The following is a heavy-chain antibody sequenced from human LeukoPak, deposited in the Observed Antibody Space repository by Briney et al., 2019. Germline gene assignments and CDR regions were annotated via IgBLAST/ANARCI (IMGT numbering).Heavy chain of an antibody. V-gene: IGHV3-21*01. CDR2: ITSSSASI. J-gene: IGHJ4*02. CDR1: GFIFSNFW. Sequence: GGSLRLSCEASGFIFSNFWMSWVRQAPGKGLEWVSSITSSSASIYYADSVKGRFTISRDNAKNSLYLQMNSLRAEDTATYYCARDLYYFDSSGPTIEYWGQGTLVTVSS. D-gene: IGHD3-22*01. CDR3: ARDLYYFDSSGPTIEY.